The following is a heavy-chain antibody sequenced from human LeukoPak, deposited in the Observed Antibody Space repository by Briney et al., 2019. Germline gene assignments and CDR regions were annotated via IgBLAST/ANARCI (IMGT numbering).Heavy chain of an antibody. V-gene: IGHV3-23*01. Sequence: PGGSLRLSCAASAFTFRTYSVNWVRQAPGKGLEWVSAISGSGGSTYYADSVKGRFTISRDNSKNTLYLQMNSLRAEDTAVYYCAKDRRFGESYFDYWGQGTLVTVSS. CDR2: ISGSGGST. J-gene: IGHJ4*02. CDR3: AKDRRFGESYFDY. CDR1: AFTFRTYS. D-gene: IGHD3-10*01.